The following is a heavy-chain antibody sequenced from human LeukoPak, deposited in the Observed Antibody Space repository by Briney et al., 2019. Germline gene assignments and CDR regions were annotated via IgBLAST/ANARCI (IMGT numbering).Heavy chain of an antibody. CDR2: INPNSGGT. CDR3: ASSSLSVVPAASWFDP. D-gene: IGHD2-2*01. Sequence: ASVKVSCKASGYIFTGYYMHWVRQAPGQGLEWMGWINPNSGGTNYAQKFQGRVTMTRDTSISTAYMELSRLRSDDTAVYYCASSSLSVVPAASWFDPWGQGTLVTVPS. V-gene: IGHV1-2*02. J-gene: IGHJ5*02. CDR1: GYIFTGYY.